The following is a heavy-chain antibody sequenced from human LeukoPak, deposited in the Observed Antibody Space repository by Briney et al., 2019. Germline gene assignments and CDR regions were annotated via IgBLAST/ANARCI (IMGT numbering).Heavy chain of an antibody. CDR1: GFTFDDYG. Sequence: GGSLRLSCAASGFTFDDYGMSWVRQAPGKGLEWVSGINWNGGSTGCADSVKGRFTISRDNAKNSLYLQMNSLRAEDTALYYCARLSSTYSSGWYVYWGQGTLVTVSS. D-gene: IGHD6-19*01. CDR2: INWNGGST. V-gene: IGHV3-20*04. J-gene: IGHJ4*02. CDR3: ARLSSTYSSGWYVY.